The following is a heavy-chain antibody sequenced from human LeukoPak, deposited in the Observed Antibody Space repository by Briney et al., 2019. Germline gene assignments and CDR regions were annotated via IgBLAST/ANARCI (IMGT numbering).Heavy chain of an antibody. Sequence: PSETLSLTCTVSGGSISSYYWSWIRQPPGKGLEWIGYIYYSGSTNYNPSLKSRVTISVDTSKNQFSLKLSSVTAADTAVYYCARSPDYDFWSGYSRAYYFDYWGQGTLVTVSS. CDR1: GGSISSYY. J-gene: IGHJ4*02. V-gene: IGHV4-59*01. CDR3: ARSPDYDFWSGYSRAYYFDY. CDR2: IYYSGST. D-gene: IGHD3-3*01.